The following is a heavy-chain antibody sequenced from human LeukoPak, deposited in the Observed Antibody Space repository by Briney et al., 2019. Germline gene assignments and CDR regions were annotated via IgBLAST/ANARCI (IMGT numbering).Heavy chain of an antibody. D-gene: IGHD4-17*01. Sequence: GGSLRLSCAASGFTFSSYSMNWVRQAPGKGLEWVSSISSSSSYIYYADSVKGRFTISRDNAKTSLYLQMNSLRAEDTAVYYCASHYGDPLDGMDVWGQGTTVTVSS. V-gene: IGHV3-21*01. CDR2: ISSSSSYI. CDR1: GFTFSSYS. J-gene: IGHJ6*02. CDR3: ASHYGDPLDGMDV.